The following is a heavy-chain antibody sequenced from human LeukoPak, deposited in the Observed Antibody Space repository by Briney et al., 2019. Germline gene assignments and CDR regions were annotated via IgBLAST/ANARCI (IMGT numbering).Heavy chain of an antibody. V-gene: IGHV1-2*06. Sequence: ASVKVSCKASGYTFTGYYMHWVPQAPGQGLEWMGRINPNSGGTNYAQKFQGRVTMTRDTSISTAYMELSRLRSDDTAVYYCARDHPVGATRIEIDYWGQGTLVTVSS. CDR1: GYTFTGYY. D-gene: IGHD1-26*01. CDR2: INPNSGGT. CDR3: ARDHPVGATRIEIDY. J-gene: IGHJ4*02.